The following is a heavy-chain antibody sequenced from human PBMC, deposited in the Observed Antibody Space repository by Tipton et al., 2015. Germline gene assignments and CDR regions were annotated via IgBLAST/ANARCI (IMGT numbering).Heavy chain of an antibody. CDR2: ISTDGTST. D-gene: IGHD6-13*01. V-gene: IGHV3-23*01. CDR1: GFSIGNYA. CDR3: TKGSAASRPYYFDY. J-gene: IGHJ4*02. Sequence: GSLRLSCAASGFSIGNYAMSWVRQTPGKGLEWVSAISTDGTSTYYADSVKGRFTISRDNSKNTLYLQMNSLRAEDTAIYYCTKGSAASRPYYFDYWGQGTRVTVSS.